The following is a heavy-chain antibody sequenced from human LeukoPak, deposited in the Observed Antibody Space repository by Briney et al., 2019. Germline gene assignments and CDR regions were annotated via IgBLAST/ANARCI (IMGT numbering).Heavy chain of an antibody. CDR3: AKDLNSSTIPLLDYGMDV. V-gene: IGHV3-23*01. CDR1: GFTFSSYA. J-gene: IGHJ6*02. Sequence: GGSLRLSCAASGFTFSSYAMSWVRQAPGKGLEWVSAISGSGGSTYYADSVKGRFTISRDNSKNTLYLQMNSLRAEDTAVYYCAKDLNSSTIPLLDYGMDVWGQGTTVTVSS. CDR2: ISGSGGST. D-gene: IGHD6-13*01.